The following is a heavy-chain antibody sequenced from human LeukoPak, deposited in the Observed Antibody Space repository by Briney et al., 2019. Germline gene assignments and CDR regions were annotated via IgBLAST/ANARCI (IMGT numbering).Heavy chain of an antibody. Sequence: SETLSLTCTVSGGSISSSSYYWGWIRQPPGKGLEWIGSIYYSGSTYYNPSLKSRVTISVDTSKNQFSLKLSSVTAADTAVYYCARQVTSITIFGVVLGWFDPWGQGTLVTVSS. CDR1: GGSISSSSYY. D-gene: IGHD3-3*01. J-gene: IGHJ5*02. V-gene: IGHV4-39*01. CDR2: IYYSGST. CDR3: ARQVTSITIFGVVLGWFDP.